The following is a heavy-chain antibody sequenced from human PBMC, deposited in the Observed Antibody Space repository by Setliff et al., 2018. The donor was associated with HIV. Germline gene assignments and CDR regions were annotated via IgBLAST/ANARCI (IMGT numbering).Heavy chain of an antibody. D-gene: IGHD3-10*01. J-gene: IGHJ6*03. Sequence: ASVKVSCKASGYTFTSYDIHWVRQATGQGLEWMGWMNPNSGNTGYAQRFQGRVTMTRDTSVSTAYLELSNLRSEDTAVYYCAAASNRRVRGVNLHYYYYMDVWGKGTTVTVSS. V-gene: IGHV1-8*02. CDR3: AAASNRRVRGVNLHYYYYMDV. CDR2: MNPNSGNT. CDR1: GYTFTSYD.